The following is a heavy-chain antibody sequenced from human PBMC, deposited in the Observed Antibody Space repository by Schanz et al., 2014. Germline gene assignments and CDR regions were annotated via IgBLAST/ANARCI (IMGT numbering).Heavy chain of an antibody. J-gene: IGHJ2*01. D-gene: IGHD3-16*01. V-gene: IGHV1-18*01. CDR1: GYTFTSHG. CDR2: IRPDNGHT. Sequence: QVQLVQSGADVKKPGASVKVSCKASGYTFTSHGLSWVRQAPGQGLEWLGWIRPDNGHTTYSQKVRDRVIFTTDTSANTAYMELRSLRSDDTAHYYCVRVPSRDVSFDLWGRGTLVTVSS. CDR3: VRVPSRDVSFDL.